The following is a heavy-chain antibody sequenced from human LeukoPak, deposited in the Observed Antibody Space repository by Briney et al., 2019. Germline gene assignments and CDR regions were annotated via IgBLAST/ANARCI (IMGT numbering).Heavy chain of an antibody. J-gene: IGHJ5*02. V-gene: IGHV1-69*05. CDR3: ARGPPPYCTNGVCYGGNWFDP. D-gene: IGHD2-8*01. Sequence: GAPVKVSCKASGGTFSSYAISWVRQAPGQGLEWMGGIIPTFGTANYAQKFQGRVTITTDESTSTAYMELSSLRSEDTAVYYCARGPPPYCTNGVCYGGNWFDPWGQGTLVTVSS. CDR1: GGTFSSYA. CDR2: IIPTFGTA.